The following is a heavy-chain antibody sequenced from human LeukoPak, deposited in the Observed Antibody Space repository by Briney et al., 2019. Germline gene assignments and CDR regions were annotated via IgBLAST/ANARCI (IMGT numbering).Heavy chain of an antibody. CDR3: ARDWDDVYDSSASSTPRGNY. Sequence: GGSLRLSCAVSGFIFSRTTMNWVRQAPGKGLEWVSSISSTSTYMYYADSVKGRFIISRDNAQRSSYLQMHSLRGADTAVYYCARDWDDVYDSSASSTPRGNYWGQGTLVTVSS. D-gene: IGHD3-22*01. CDR1: GFIFSRTT. V-gene: IGHV3-21*01. J-gene: IGHJ4*02. CDR2: ISSTSTYM.